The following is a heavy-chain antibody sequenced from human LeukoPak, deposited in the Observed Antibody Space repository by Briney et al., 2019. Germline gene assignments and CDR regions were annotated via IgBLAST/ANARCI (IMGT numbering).Heavy chain of an antibody. CDR3: ARETSGYYDFWSGYWAAYFDY. V-gene: IGHV4-39*07. D-gene: IGHD3-3*01. J-gene: IGHJ4*02. CDR1: GGSISSSSYY. CDR2: IYYSGST. Sequence: PSETLSLTCTVSGGSISSSSYYWGWIRQPPGKGLEWIGSIYYSGSTYYNPSLKSRVTISVDTSKNQFSLKLSSVTAADTAVYYCARETSGYYDFWSGYWAAYFDYWGQGTLVTVSP.